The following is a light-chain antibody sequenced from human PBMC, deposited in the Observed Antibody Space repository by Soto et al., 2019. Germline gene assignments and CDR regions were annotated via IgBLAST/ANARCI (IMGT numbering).Light chain of an antibody. CDR3: SSYRSGSTYV. J-gene: IGLJ1*01. V-gene: IGLV2-14*01. Sequence: QSALAQPASVSGSPGQSITISCTATSSDVGGYRYVSWYQQHPGKAPKLMIYEVSNRPSGVSNRFSGSKSGNTASLTISGLQAEDEADYYCSSYRSGSTYVFGTGTKVTVL. CDR2: EVS. CDR1: SSDVGGYRY.